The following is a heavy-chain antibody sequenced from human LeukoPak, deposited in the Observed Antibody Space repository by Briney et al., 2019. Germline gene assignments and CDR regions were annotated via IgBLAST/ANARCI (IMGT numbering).Heavy chain of an antibody. CDR1: RHNFMNYW. J-gene: IGHJ2*01. CDR3: ARQVYGGRALYWYYDL. D-gene: IGHD4-23*01. Sequence: GESLKISCKGPRHNFMNYWIAWVRQAPGKGLEWMGIIYPSDSESRYSPSFQGQVTFTADTSTETAYLQWSSLKASDTGTYSCARQVYGGRALYWYYDLWGRGTLVTVSS. V-gene: IGHV5-51*01. CDR2: IYPSDSES.